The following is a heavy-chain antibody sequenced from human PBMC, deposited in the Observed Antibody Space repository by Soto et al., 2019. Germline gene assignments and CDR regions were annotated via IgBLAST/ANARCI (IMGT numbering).Heavy chain of an antibody. CDR3: SRDPITMVRGGTRPFRDGMDV. V-gene: IGHV1-69*12. D-gene: IGHD3-10*01. CDR1: GGTFSSYA. J-gene: IGHJ6*02. Sequence: QVQLVQSGAEVKKPGSSVKVSCKASGGTFSSYAIIWVRQAPGQGLEWMGGIIPIFGTANYAQKFQGRVTITADESKSTDYMELRSLRSEDTAVYYCSRDPITMVRGGTRPFRDGMDVWGQGTTVTVSS. CDR2: IIPIFGTA.